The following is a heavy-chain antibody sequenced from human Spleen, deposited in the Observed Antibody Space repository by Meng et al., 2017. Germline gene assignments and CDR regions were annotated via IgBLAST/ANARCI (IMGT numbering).Heavy chain of an antibody. V-gene: IGHV1-8*01. J-gene: IGHJ5*02. CDR1: GYTFTSYD. Sequence: QVQLLQSGAEVKNPGASVKVSCKASGYTFTSYDINWVRQATGQGLEWMGYMIPNSDNTDYAQKFQGRITMTTNTSISTAYMELSSLTSEDTAVYYCAREGLDPWGQGTLVTVSS. CDR3: AREGLDP. CDR2: MIPNSDNT.